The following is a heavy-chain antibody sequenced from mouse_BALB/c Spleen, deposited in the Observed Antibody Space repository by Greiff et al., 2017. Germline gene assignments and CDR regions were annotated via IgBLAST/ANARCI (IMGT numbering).Heavy chain of an antibody. D-gene: IGHD1-1*02. Sequence: QVQLKQSGAELVRPGTSVKVSCKASGYAFTNYLIEWVKQRPGQGLEWIGVINPGSGGTNYNEKFKGKATLTADKSSSTAYMQLSSLTSDDSAVYFCARSLWQKGGYAMDYWGQGTSVTVSS. CDR2: INPGSGGT. V-gene: IGHV1-54*01. J-gene: IGHJ4*01. CDR3: ARSLWQKGGYAMDY. CDR1: GYAFTNYL.